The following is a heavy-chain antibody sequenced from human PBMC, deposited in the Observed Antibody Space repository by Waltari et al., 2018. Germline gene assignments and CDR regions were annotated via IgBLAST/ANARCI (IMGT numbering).Heavy chain of an antibody. D-gene: IGHD6-19*01. CDR1: GFSFSSYG. J-gene: IGHJ4*02. CDR2: IKQDGSEK. V-gene: IGHV3-7*01. CDR3: AREVLYSSGWYYFDY. Sequence: EVQLVESGGGLVQPGGSLRLSCAASGFSFSSYGRSWVRQAPGKGLEWVANIKQDGSEKYYVDSVKGRFTISRDNAKNSLYLQMNSLRAEDTAVYYCAREVLYSSGWYYFDYWGQGTLVTVSS.